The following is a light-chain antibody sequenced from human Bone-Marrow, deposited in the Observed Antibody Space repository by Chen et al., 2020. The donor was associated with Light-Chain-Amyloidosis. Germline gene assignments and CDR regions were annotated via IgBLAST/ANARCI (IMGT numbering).Light chain of an antibody. J-gene: IGKJ4*01. CDR3: QQYHSTPFT. V-gene: IGKV4-1*01. CDR1: QGVLSSANNKNY. Sequence: DIVVTPSPDSLAVSLGERTTINCKSSQGVLSSANNKNYLAWYQQKPGQPPNLLIYWASFRESGVPDRFSGSGSGTDFSLTISSLQAEDVAVYYCQQYHSTPFTFGGGTKVEI. CDR2: WAS.